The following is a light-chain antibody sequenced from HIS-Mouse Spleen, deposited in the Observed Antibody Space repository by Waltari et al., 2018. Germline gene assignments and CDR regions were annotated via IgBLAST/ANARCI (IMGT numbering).Light chain of an antibody. CDR1: ALPKQY. J-gene: IGLJ2*01. CDR3: QSADSSGTYVV. Sequence: SYELTQPPSVSVSPGQTARITCSGDALPKQYAYWYQQKQGQAPVLVIYKDRERPSGIPERFSGSSSGTTVTLTISGVQAEDEADYYCQSADSSGTYVVFGGGTKLTVL. CDR2: KDR. V-gene: IGLV3-25*03.